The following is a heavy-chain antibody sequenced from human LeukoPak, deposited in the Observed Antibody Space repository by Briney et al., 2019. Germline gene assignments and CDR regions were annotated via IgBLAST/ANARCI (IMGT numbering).Heavy chain of an antibody. V-gene: IGHV4-59*01. D-gene: IGHD6-13*01. Sequence: SETLSLTCTVPGGTISSYYWSWIRQPPGKGLEWIGYIYYSGSTNYNPSLKSRVTISVDTSKNQFSLKLSSVTAADTAVYYCARGAAAGLGDAFDIWGQGTMVTVSS. J-gene: IGHJ3*02. CDR2: IYYSGST. CDR3: ARGAAAGLGDAFDI. CDR1: GGTISSYY.